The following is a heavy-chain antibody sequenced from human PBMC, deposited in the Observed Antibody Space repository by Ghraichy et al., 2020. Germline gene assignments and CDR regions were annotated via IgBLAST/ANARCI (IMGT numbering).Heavy chain of an antibody. CDR1: GFTFSSYW. Sequence: GGSLRLSCAASGFTFSSYWMHWVRQAPGKGLVWVSRINSDGSSTSYADSVKGRFTISRDNAKNTLYLQMNSLRAEDTAVYYCATYGDYVGFDYWGQGTLVTVSS. CDR3: ATYGDYVGFDY. J-gene: IGHJ4*02. V-gene: IGHV3-74*01. CDR2: INSDGSST. D-gene: IGHD4-17*01.